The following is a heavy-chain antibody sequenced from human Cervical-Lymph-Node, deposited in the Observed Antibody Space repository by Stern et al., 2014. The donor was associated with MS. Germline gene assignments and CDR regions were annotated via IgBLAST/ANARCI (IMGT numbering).Heavy chain of an antibody. D-gene: IGHD1-1*01. CDR3: ARVSGSSFDS. Sequence: EVQLVESGAEVKKPGESLKISCQASEDTFSNNWIGWVRQLPGKGLEFMGIIYPGDSDTRYSPSFRGPVTISVDKSTATAYLQWSSLKASDTAIYYCARVSGSSFDSWGQGSLVTVSS. V-gene: IGHV5-51*03. J-gene: IGHJ4*02. CDR2: IYPGDSDT. CDR1: EDTFSNNW.